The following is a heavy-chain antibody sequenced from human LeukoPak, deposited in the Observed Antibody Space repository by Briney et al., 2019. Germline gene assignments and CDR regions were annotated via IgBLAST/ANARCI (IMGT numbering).Heavy chain of an antibody. J-gene: IGHJ5*02. D-gene: IGHD1-26*01. CDR2: INPSGSST. Sequence: ASVKVSCKASGYTFTSYYMHWVRQAPGQGREWMGLINPSGSSTSYEQKFHGRLSLTRDMSTSTDYMELSSLRSEDTAVYYCARDNSVGDTAWWFDPWGQGTLVTVSS. CDR1: GYTFTSYY. CDR3: ARDNSVGDTAWWFDP. V-gene: IGHV1-46*01.